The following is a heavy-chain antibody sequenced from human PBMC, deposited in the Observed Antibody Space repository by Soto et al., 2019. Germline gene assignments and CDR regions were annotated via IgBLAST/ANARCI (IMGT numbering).Heavy chain of an antibody. CDR1: GYTFTSYD. V-gene: IGHV1-8*01. J-gene: IGHJ6*02. D-gene: IGHD6-19*01. CDR3: ARDHSSGWYGPYYYCGRDV. CDR2: MNPNSGNT. Sequence: QVQLVQSGAEVKKPGASVKVSCKASGYTFTSYDINWVRQATGPVLESMGWMNPNSGNTGYAQKFQGRVTMTRNTSISTAYMELSSLRAEDTAVYYWARDHSSGWYGPYYYCGRDVWGQGTTVTVSS.